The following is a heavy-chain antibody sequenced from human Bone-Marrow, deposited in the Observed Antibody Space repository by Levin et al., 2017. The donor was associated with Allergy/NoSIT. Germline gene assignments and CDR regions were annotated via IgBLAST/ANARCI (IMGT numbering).Heavy chain of an antibody. J-gene: IGHJ3*02. CDR3: AKDRGCYGAAFDT. D-gene: IGHD2-2*01. V-gene: IGHV3-23*01. CDR2: LSGSGGST. Sequence: GGSLRLSCAASGFTFSRYGMSWVRQAPGKGLEWVSALSGSGGSTYYADSGKGRFTVSRDNSKNTLFLQMNSLRVEATAVYYCAKDRGCYGAAFDTWGQGTMVTVSS. CDR1: GFTFSRYG.